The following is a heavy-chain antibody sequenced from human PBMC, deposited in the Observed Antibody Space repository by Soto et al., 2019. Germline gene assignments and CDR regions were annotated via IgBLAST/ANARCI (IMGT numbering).Heavy chain of an antibody. V-gene: IGHV3-23*01. CDR2: ISGSGGST. Sequence: GSLRLSCAASGFTFSSYAMSWVRQAPGKGLEWVSAISGSGGSTYYADSVKGRFTISRDNSKNTLYLQMNSLRAEDTAVLVFAKPHRGYAFLNRGQGTLVTLSS. D-gene: IGHD2-2*01. J-gene: IGHJ4*02. CDR3: AKPHRGYAFLN. CDR1: GFTFSSYA.